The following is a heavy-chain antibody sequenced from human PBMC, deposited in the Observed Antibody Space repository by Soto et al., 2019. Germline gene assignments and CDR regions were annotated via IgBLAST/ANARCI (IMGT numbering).Heavy chain of an antibody. D-gene: IGHD3-10*01. J-gene: IGHJ4*02. V-gene: IGHV1-18*01. CDR3: VRDLDGSGSYYTGY. Sequence: QVHLVQSGVEVKKPGASVKVSCKASGYNFINYGISWVRQAPGQGLEWMGWIRVHNGNTNYAQNLQGRVTMTTATSTSTAYMELRSLRSDDTAVYYCVRDLDGSGSYYTGYWGPGTLVTVSS. CDR2: IRVHNGNT. CDR1: GYNFINYG.